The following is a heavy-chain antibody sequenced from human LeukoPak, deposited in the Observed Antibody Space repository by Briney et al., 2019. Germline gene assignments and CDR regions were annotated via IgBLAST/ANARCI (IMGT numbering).Heavy chain of an antibody. CDR1: GGSISSSSYY. CDR2: IYYSGST. V-gene: IGHV4-39*01. J-gene: IGHJ5*02. Sequence: PSETLSLTCTVSGGSISSSSYYWGWIRQPPGKGLEWIGSIYYSGSTYYNPSLKSRVTISVDTSKKQFSLNLSSVTAADTAVYYCVRQAVVGATRWFDPRGQGTLVTVSS. CDR3: VRQAVVGATRWFDP. D-gene: IGHD1-26*01.